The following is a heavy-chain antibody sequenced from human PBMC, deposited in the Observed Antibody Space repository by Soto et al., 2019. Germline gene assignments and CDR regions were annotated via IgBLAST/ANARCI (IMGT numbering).Heavy chain of an antibody. CDR3: ARRIPFGYGMDV. Sequence: EVQLVESGGGLVQPGGSLRLSCAASGFTFSSYAMHWVRQAPGKGLEYVSVINSNGGNTDYARSVKGRFTISRDNSKNTLYLQMGSLRAEDMAVNYCARRIPFGYGMDVWGQGTTVTVSS. J-gene: IGHJ6*02. D-gene: IGHD2-21*01. V-gene: IGHV3-64*01. CDR2: INSNGGNT. CDR1: GFTFSSYA.